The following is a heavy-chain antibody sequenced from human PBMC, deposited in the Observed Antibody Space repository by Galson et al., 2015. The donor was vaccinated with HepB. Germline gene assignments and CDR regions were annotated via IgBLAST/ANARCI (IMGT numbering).Heavy chain of an antibody. Sequence: SLRLSCAASGFTFSSYSMNWVRQAPGKGLEWVSYISSSSTIYYADSVKGRFTISRDNAKNSLYLQMNSLRAEDTAVYYCARETYGSGSYYNYNWFDPWGQGTLVTVSS. D-gene: IGHD3-10*01. CDR3: ARETYGSGSYYNYNWFDP. J-gene: IGHJ5*02. CDR2: ISSSSTI. CDR1: GFTFSSYS. V-gene: IGHV3-48*01.